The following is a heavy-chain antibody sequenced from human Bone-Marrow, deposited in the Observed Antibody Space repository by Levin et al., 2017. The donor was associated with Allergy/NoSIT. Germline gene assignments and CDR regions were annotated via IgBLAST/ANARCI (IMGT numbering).Heavy chain of an antibody. CDR3: AKGGVLWSGDWFDP. Sequence: GESLKISCAASGFTFSSYAMSWVRQAPGKGLEWVSAISGSGGSTYYADSVKGRFTISRDNSKNTLYLQMNSLRAEDTAVYYCAKGGVLWSGDWFDPWGQGTLVTVSS. J-gene: IGHJ5*02. D-gene: IGHD3-10*02. V-gene: IGHV3-23*01. CDR2: ISGSGGST. CDR1: GFTFSSYA.